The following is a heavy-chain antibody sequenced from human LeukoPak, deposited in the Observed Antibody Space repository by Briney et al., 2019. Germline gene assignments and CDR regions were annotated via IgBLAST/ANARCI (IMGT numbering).Heavy chain of an antibody. CDR3: ARTIREGSKVVGMDV. V-gene: IGHV5-51*01. CDR2: IYPGDSDT. D-gene: IGHD1-14*01. Sequence: GESLKISCKGSGYSFTSYWIGWVRQLPGKGLEWMGIIYPGDSDTRYSPSFQGQVTISADKSITTAYLQWSSLKASDTAMYYCARTIREGSKVVGMDVWGQATTVTVSS. CDR1: GYSFTSYW. J-gene: IGHJ6*02.